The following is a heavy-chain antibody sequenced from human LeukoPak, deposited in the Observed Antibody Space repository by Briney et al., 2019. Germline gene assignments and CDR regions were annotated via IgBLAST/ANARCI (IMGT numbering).Heavy chain of an antibody. J-gene: IGHJ4*02. Sequence: GGSLRLSCAASGFTFSSYAMHWVRQAPGKGLEWVAVISYDGSNKYYAGSVKGRFTISRDNSKNTLYLQMNSLRAEDTAVYYCATNQYYYDSSGYLPGYWGQGTLVTVSS. V-gene: IGHV3-30-3*01. CDR3: ATNQYYYDSSGYLPGY. CDR2: ISYDGSNK. CDR1: GFTFSSYA. D-gene: IGHD3-22*01.